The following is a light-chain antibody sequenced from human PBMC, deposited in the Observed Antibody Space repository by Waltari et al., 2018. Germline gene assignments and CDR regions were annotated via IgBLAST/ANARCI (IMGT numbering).Light chain of an antibody. V-gene: IGLV2-8*01. CDR2: EVS. Sequence: QSALTQPPSASGSPGQSVTISCPGTSRDVGSHDFVSWYQQFPGKAPKLIIWEVSRRPSGVPDRFSGSKSGNTASLTVSGLQAEDEADYYCSSYGGINNSPYVFGTGTKVTV. J-gene: IGLJ1*01. CDR1: SRDVGSHDF. CDR3: SSYGGINNSPYV.